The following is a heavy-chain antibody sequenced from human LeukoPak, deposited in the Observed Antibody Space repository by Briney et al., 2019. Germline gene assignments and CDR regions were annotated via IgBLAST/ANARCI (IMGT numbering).Heavy chain of an antibody. CDR3: ARSGGGYPPYYYYYMDV. J-gene: IGHJ6*03. D-gene: IGHD1-26*01. V-gene: IGHV1-46*01. Sequence: ASVKLSCKASGYAFTSYYIHWVRQRPRQGHEWKGIINPYAGSTSNAKKFQDRVTMTRDMSTSTVYMELISLRSDDTAVYYCARSGGGYPPYYYYYMDVWGKGTTVTVS. CDR2: INPYAGST. CDR1: GYAFTSYY.